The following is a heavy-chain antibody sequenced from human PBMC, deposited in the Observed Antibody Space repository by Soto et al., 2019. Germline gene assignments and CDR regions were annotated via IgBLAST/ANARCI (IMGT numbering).Heavy chain of an antibody. J-gene: IGHJ4*02. CDR1: GYTFTSYA. Sequence: QVQLVQSGAEVKKPGASGKVSCKTSGYTFTSYAVHWARQPPGQRLEWMGWINAGNGNTEYSQKFQGRVTFTRDTSASTAHMALSSLRSEYTAVYYCVAVDYGDYWGQGTLVTVSS. D-gene: IGHD6-19*01. V-gene: IGHV1-3*01. CDR3: VAVDYGDY. CDR2: INAGNGNT.